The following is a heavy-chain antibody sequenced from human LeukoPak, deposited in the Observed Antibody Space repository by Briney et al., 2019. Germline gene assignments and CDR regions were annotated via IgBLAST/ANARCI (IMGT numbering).Heavy chain of an antibody. CDR1: GYTFTSYD. CDR3: ARGEWGSGSSPFDY. J-gene: IGHJ4*02. CDR2: MNPNSGNT. D-gene: IGHD3-16*01. Sequence: ASVKVSCKASGYTFTSYDINWVRQATGQGLEWMGWMNPNSGNTGYAQKFQGRVTMTRNTSISTAYMELSSLRSEDTAVYYCARGEWGSGSSPFDYWGQGTLVIVSS. V-gene: IGHV1-8*01.